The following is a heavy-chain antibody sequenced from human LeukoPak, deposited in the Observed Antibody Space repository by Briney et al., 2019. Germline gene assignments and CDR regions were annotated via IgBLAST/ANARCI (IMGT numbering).Heavy chain of an antibody. V-gene: IGHV1-2*02. CDR3: AHRGDTYGYDY. Sequence: ASVEISCKASGYTVTAYHIHWVRQAPGQGLEWMGWINPNGGGTDLAQRLQGRVTMTRDTSTSTAYMELSGLTFDDTAVYYCAHRGDTYGYDYWGQGTLVTVSS. J-gene: IGHJ4*02. CDR2: INPNGGGT. D-gene: IGHD5-18*01. CDR1: GYTVTAYH.